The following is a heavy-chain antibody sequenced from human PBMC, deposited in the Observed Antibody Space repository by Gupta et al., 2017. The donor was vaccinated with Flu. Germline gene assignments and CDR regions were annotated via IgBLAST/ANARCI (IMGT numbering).Heavy chain of an antibody. CDR1: G. CDR2: ISVYNGNT. J-gene: IGHJ4*02. V-gene: IGHV1-18*01. D-gene: IGHD3-10*01. Sequence: GITWGRQAPGQGPDGMGWISVYNGNTNLAQTLQGRLTMTTDISTSTAFMELRGLRSDDTAVYYCARSGWELDDYYEFWGQGTLVTVSS. CDR3: ARSGWELDDYYEF.